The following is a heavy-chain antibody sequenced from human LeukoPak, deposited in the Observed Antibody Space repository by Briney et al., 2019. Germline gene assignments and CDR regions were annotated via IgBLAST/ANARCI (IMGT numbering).Heavy chain of an antibody. Sequence: GGSLRLSCAASGFTFSSYAMSWVRQAPGKGREWVSAISGSGGSTYYADSVKGRFTISRDNSKNTLSLQMNSLRAEDTAVYYCAKNGVAGTKVCNYWGQGTLVTVSS. J-gene: IGHJ4*02. CDR3: AKNGVAGTKVCNY. CDR1: GFTFSSYA. D-gene: IGHD6-19*01. CDR2: ISGSGGST. V-gene: IGHV3-23*01.